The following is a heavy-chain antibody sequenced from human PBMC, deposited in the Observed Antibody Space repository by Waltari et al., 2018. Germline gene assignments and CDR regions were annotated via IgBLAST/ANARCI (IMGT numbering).Heavy chain of an antibody. CDR2: IYYSGST. Sequence: VQLQESGPGLVKPSETLSLTCTVSGGSISSHHWSWIRRPPGKGLEWIGYIYYSGSTTYNPSLKSRVTISVDTSTTQFSLKLSSVTAADTAVYYCARGGGADYWGQGTLVTVSS. D-gene: IGHD3-16*01. V-gene: IGHV4-59*11. CDR3: ARGGGADY. CDR1: GGSISSHH. J-gene: IGHJ4*02.